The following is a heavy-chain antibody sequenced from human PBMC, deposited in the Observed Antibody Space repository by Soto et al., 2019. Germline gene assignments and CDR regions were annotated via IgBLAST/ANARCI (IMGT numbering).Heavy chain of an antibody. V-gene: IGHV3-74*01. Sequence: EVQLVESGGGLVQPGGSLRLSCAASGFTFSSYWMHWVRQAPGKGLVWVSRINSDGSSTSYADSVKGRFTISRDNAKNTLHLQMNSLRAEDTAVYYCARVRGDTAMVIEGDPVGGADYMDVWGKGTTVTVSS. D-gene: IGHD5-18*01. CDR1: GFTFSSYW. CDR3: ARVRGDTAMVIEGDPVGGADYMDV. J-gene: IGHJ6*03. CDR2: INSDGSST.